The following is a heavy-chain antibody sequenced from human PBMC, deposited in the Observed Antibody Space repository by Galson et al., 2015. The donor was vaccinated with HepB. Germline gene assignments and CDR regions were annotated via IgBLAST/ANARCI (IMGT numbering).Heavy chain of an antibody. CDR3: ARADPSRVTTLPDY. J-gene: IGHJ4*02. CDR1: GYTFNNYG. V-gene: IGHV7-4-1*02. Sequence: SVKVSCKASGYTFNNYGMHWVRQAPGQGLEWMGWINTNTGDATYAQGFTGRFVLSLDSSVSTAYLQISSLKAEDTAVYYCARADPSRVTTLPDYWGQGTLVTVSS. CDR2: INTNTGDA. D-gene: IGHD4-17*01.